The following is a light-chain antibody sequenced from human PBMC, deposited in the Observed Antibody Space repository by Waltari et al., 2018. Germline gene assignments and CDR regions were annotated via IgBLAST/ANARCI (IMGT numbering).Light chain of an antibody. CDR3: SSYTSNGTLV. CDR1: GSDVGAYNY. CDR2: GVN. J-gene: IGLJ1*01. V-gene: IGLV2-14*01. Sequence: QSALTQPAPVSGSPGQSIPISCIGTGSDVGAYNYVSWHQQLPGQAPKVMIYGVNNRPSGVSNRFSGSKSGNTASLIISGLQADDEADYYCSSYTSNGTLVFGTGTKVTVV.